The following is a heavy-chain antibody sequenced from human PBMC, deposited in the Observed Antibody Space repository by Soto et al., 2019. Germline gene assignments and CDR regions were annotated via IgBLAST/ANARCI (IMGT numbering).Heavy chain of an antibody. CDR3: ATRSREPRYYFDY. CDR1: GGSISSGGYY. CDR2: IYYSGST. J-gene: IGHJ4*02. V-gene: IGHV4-31*03. Sequence: PSETLSLTCTVSGGSISSGGYYWSWIRQHPGKGLEWIGYIYYSGSTYYNPSLKSRVTISVDTSKNQFSLKLSSVTAADTAVYYCATRSREPRYYFDYWGQGTLVTVSS.